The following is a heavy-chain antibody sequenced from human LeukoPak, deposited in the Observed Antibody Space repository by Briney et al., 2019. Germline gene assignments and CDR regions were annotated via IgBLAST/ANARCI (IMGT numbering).Heavy chain of an antibody. J-gene: IGHJ6*03. CDR2: INQDGSEK. D-gene: IGHD2-15*01. CDR3: VRDALRWQLLRVGTYYYYMDV. Sequence: PGGSLRLSCAVSGFTFSDYWMTWVRQAPGKGLEWVANINQDGSEKYYVDSVEGRFTISRDSVKNSLYLQMTSVRADDTAMYYCVRDALRWQLLRVGTYYYYMDVWGKGTTVTVSS. CDR1: GFTFSDYW. V-gene: IGHV3-7*01.